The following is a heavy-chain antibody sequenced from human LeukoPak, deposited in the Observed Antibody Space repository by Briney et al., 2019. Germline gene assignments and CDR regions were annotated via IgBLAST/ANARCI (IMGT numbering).Heavy chain of an antibody. V-gene: IGHV3-66*02. Sequence: GGSLRLSCAGSGFSVSNNYMSWVRRAPGKGLEWVSVSGGSTYYADSVKGRFTISRDNSKNTLYLQMNSLRAEDTAVYYCTRDRDSGSHYGYWGQGTLVIVSS. CDR3: TRDRDSGSHYGY. CDR2: SGGST. D-gene: IGHD1-26*01. J-gene: IGHJ4*02. CDR1: GFSVSNNY.